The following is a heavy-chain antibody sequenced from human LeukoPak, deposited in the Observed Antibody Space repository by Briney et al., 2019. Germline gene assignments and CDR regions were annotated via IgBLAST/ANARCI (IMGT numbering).Heavy chain of an antibody. CDR3: ARFGEFLFDY. CDR2: IYYSGST. CDR1: GGSVSSGSYY. V-gene: IGHV4-61*01. Sequence: SETLSLTCTVSGGSVSSGSYYWSWIRQPPGKGLEWIGYIYYSGSTNYNPSLKSRVTISVDTSKNQFSLKLSSVTAADTAVYYCARFGEFLFDYWGQGTLVTVSS. J-gene: IGHJ4*02. D-gene: IGHD3-10*01.